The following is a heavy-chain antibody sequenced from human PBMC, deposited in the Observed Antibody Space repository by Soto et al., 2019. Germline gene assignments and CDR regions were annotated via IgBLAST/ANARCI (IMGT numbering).Heavy chain of an antibody. CDR2: ITTAGDT. V-gene: IGHV3-13*01. Sequence: GGSLRLSCAASGFTFSSYAMAWVRQVTGKGLEWVSGITTAGDTYYPGSVKGRFTISREKAKNSLYLQMNSLSAGDTAVYYCARELHGGSYGMDVWGKGTTVTVSS. CDR3: ARELHGGSYGMDV. CDR1: GFTFSSYA. J-gene: IGHJ6*04.